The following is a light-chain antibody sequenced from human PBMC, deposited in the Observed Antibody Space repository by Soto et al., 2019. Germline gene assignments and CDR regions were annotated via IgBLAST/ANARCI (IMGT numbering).Light chain of an antibody. CDR3: QQYNNWRRT. CDR1: QSVSSN. J-gene: IGKJ1*01. CDR2: GAS. Sequence: EIVMTQSPATLSVSPGERATLSCRASQSVSSNLAWYQQKPGQAPRLLIYGASTRATGIPARFSGSGSGTEFTPTISSLQSEDFAVYYCQQYNNWRRTFGQGTKVEIK. V-gene: IGKV3-15*01.